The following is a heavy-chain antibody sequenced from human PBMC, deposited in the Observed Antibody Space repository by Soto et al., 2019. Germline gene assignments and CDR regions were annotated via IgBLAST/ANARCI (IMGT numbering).Heavy chain of an antibody. V-gene: IGHV4-34*01. CDR2: INHSGST. Sequence: QVQLQQWGAGLLKPSETLSLTCAVYGGSFSGYYWSWIRQPPGKGLEWIGEINHSGSTNYNPSLKSRVTISVDTSKNQFSLKLSSVTAADTALYYCARERGYTMVRGVIRYWGQGTLVTVSS. CDR1: GGSFSGYY. J-gene: IGHJ4*02. D-gene: IGHD3-10*01. CDR3: ARERGYTMVRGVIRY.